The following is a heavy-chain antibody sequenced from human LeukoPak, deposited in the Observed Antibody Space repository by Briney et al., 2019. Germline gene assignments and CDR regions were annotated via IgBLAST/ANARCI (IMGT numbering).Heavy chain of an antibody. CDR2: IYHSGST. D-gene: IGHD5-18*01. CDR3: ARGNTWIQLWFDY. V-gene: IGHV4-30-2*01. Sequence: PSETLSLTCAVSGGSISSGGYSWSWIRQPPGKGLEWIGYIYHSGSTYYNPSLKSRVTISVDRSKNQFSLKLSSVTAADTAVYYCARGNTWIQLWFDYWGQGTLVTVSS. J-gene: IGHJ4*02. CDR1: GGSISSGGYS.